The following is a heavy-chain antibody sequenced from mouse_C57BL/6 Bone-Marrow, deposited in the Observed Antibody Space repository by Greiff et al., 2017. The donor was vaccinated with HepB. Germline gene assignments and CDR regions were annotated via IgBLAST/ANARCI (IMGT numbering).Heavy chain of an antibody. Sequence: EVQLQQSGPELVKPGASVKISCKASGYTFTDYYMNWVKQSHGKSLEWIGDINPNNGGTSYNQKFKGKATLTVDKSSSTAYMELRSLTSEDSAVYYCARNYCSSPYYAMDYWGQGTSVTVSS. CDR1: GYTFTDYY. CDR2: INPNNGGT. CDR3: ARNYCSSPYYAMDY. D-gene: IGHD1-1*01. J-gene: IGHJ4*01. V-gene: IGHV1-26*01.